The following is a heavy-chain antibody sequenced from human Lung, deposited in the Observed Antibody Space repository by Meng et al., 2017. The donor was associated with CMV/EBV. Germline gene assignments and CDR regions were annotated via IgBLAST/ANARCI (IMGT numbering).Heavy chain of an antibody. J-gene: IGHJ6*02. V-gene: IGHV1-46*01. D-gene: IGHD6-13*01. CDR1: GYTFTNSY. CDR2: INPSGGST. Sequence: ASXXVSXKACGYTFTNSYMHWVRQAPGQGLEWMGVINPSGGSTTYAQKFQGRLTMTRDTSTSTVYMELSSLKSEDTAMYYCARVLGQLVSPYGMDVWGQGTTVTVSS. CDR3: ARVLGQLVSPYGMDV.